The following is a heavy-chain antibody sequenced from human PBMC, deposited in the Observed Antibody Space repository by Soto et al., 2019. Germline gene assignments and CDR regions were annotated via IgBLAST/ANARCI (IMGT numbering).Heavy chain of an antibody. CDR2: ISPFNGNI. CDR3: AKEVDSQALDF. J-gene: IGHJ4*02. Sequence: ASVKASCKDPGDTFASYSRYWVLQAPGQGLEWMGWISPFNGNIKYGQKFQGRVTMTTATSTSIAYMELTSLRSDDTAVYYCAKEVDSQALDFWGQGTLVTV. V-gene: IGHV1-18*01. D-gene: IGHD2-15*01. CDR1: GDTFASYS.